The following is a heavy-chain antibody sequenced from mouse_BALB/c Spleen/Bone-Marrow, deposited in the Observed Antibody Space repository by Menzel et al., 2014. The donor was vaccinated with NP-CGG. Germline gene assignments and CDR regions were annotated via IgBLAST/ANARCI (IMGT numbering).Heavy chain of an antibody. D-gene: IGHD2-14*01. J-gene: IGHJ4*01. CDR2: ISGYYGDA. V-gene: IGHV1S137*01. Sequence: QVQLQQPGAKLVRPGVSVKISCKGSGYTFTDHAIHWVKRSHAKSLEWIGVISGYYGDAIYNQKFKGKATMTVDKSSSTAYMELDRLTSEDSAIDYCARSGKVRNAMDYWGQGTSVTVSS. CDR1: GYTFTDHA. CDR3: ARSGKVRNAMDY.